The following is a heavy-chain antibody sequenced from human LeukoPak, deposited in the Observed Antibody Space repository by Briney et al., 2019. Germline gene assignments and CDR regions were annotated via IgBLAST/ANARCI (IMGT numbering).Heavy chain of an antibody. V-gene: IGHV3-23*01. CDR3: AKGSVAATYKFDC. CDR2: ISGSAGST. D-gene: IGHD6-19*01. J-gene: IGHJ4*02. Sequence: GGSLRLSCAASGFTFNNFAMSWVRQAPGTGLEWVSAISGSAGSTYYADSVKGRFTISRDNSKNTLYLQMDSLGTEDTAVYFCAKGSVAATYKFDCWGQGTLVTVSS. CDR1: GFTFNNFA.